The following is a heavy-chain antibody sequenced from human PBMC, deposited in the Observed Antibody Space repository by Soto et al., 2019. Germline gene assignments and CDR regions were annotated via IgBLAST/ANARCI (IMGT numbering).Heavy chain of an antibody. CDR2: IIPIFGTA. J-gene: IGHJ6*02. Sequence: SVKVSCKASGGTFSSYAISCVRQSPLQGLEWMGGIIPIFGTANYAQKFQGRVTITADESTSTAYMELSSLRSEDTAVYYCARSTMVRGVMFYGMDVWGQGTTVTVS. CDR3: ARSTMVRGVMFYGMDV. D-gene: IGHD3-10*01. V-gene: IGHV1-69*13. CDR1: GGTFSSYA.